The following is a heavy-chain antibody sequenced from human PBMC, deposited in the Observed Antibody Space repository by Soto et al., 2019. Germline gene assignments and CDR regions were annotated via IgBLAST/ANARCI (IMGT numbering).Heavy chain of an antibody. J-gene: IGHJ4*02. D-gene: IGHD4-4*01. Sequence: GESLKISFKASGYSFISYWIGWVRQMPGKGLEWMGVIYPSDSDTRYSPSFQGQVTISADKSISTAYLQWSSLKASDTAMYYCARGAVTTNFDYWGLGTLVTVSS. V-gene: IGHV5-51*01. CDR2: IYPSDSDT. CDR3: ARGAVTTNFDY. CDR1: GYSFISYW.